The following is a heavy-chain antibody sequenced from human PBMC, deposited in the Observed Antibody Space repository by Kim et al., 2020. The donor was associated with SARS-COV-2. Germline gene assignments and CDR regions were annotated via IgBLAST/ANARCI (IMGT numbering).Heavy chain of an antibody. Sequence: YYAGAGKCRLTISRDNSKNTLYLQMNSLRAEDTAVYYCARTPSYYYGMDVWGQGTTVTVSS. J-gene: IGHJ6*02. V-gene: IGHV3-33*01. CDR3: ARTPSYYYGMDV.